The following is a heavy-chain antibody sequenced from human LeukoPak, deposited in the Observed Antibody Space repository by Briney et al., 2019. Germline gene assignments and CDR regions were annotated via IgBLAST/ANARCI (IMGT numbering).Heavy chain of an antibody. CDR2: IYPGDSDT. J-gene: IGHJ4*02. D-gene: IGHD3-22*01. CDR3: ARHREGYYDSSGYPVLAYYFDY. CDR1: GYSFTSYW. V-gene: IGHV5-51*01. Sequence: GESLKISCKGSGYSFTSYWIGGARQVPGKGLEWMGIIYPGDSDTRYSPSFQGQVTISADKSISTAYLQWSSLKASDTAMYYCARHREGYYDSSGYPVLAYYFDYWGQGTLVTVSS.